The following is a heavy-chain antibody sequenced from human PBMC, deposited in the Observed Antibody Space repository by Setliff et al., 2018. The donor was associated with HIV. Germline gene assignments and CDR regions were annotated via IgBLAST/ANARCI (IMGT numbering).Heavy chain of an antibody. CDR1: GGSISRGGYY. V-gene: IGHV4-31*03. Sequence: SEALSLTCTVSGGSISRGGYYWNWIRQLPGQGLEWMGYISHSGGTYYNPSLEGRVSLSVDTSKNQFSLHLSSVTAADTAVYFCARDGLRGYSYGIGWHIEVWGRGTLVTVSS. CDR2: ISHSGGT. CDR3: ARDGLRGYSYGIGWHIEV. D-gene: IGHD5-18*01. J-gene: IGHJ2*01.